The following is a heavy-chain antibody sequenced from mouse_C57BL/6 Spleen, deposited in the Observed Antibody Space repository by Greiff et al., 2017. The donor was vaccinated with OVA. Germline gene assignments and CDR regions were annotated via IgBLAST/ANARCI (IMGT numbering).Heavy chain of an antibody. CDR3: ASITTVVARDWYFDV. Sequence: QVHVKQPGAELVRPGSSVKLSCKASGYTFTSYWMHWVKQRPIQGLEWIGNIDPSDSETHYNQKFKDKATLTVDKSSSTAYMQLSSLTSEDSAVYYCASITTVVARDWYFDVWGTGTTVTVSS. CDR2: IDPSDSET. J-gene: IGHJ1*03. D-gene: IGHD1-1*01. CDR1: GYTFTSYW. V-gene: IGHV1-52*01.